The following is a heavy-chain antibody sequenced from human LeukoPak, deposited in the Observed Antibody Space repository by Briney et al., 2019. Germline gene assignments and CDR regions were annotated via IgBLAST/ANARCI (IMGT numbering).Heavy chain of an antibody. CDR2: VSGSGGTT. J-gene: IGHJ3*02. V-gene: IGHV3-23*01. D-gene: IGHD1-26*01. CDR1: GFTFNNYA. Sequence: PGGSLRLSCAASGFTFNNYAMTWVRQAPGKGLECVSSVSGSGGTTYYADSVKGRFTISRDNAKNSLYLQMNSLRAEDTAVYYCARDRSGIHTFDIWGQGTMVTVSS. CDR3: ARDRSGIHTFDI.